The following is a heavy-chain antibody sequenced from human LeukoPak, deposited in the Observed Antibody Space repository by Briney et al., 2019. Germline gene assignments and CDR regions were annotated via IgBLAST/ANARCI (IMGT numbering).Heavy chain of an antibody. Sequence: TLSLTCAVSGGSISSGGYSWSWIRQPPGKGLEWIGYIYHSGSTYYNPSLKSRVTISVDRSKNQFSLKLSSVTAADTAVYYCARRRVTIFGVEFYGMDVWGQGTTVTVSS. CDR1: GGSISSGGYS. J-gene: IGHJ6*02. CDR2: IYHSGST. D-gene: IGHD3-3*01. CDR3: ARRRVTIFGVEFYGMDV. V-gene: IGHV4-30-2*01.